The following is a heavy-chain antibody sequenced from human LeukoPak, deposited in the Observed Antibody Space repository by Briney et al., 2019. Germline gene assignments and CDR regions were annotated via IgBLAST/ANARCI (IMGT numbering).Heavy chain of an antibody. CDR2: IWYVVSNK. V-gene: IGHV3-33*08. J-gene: IGHJ4*02. CDR1: GFTFSNYW. CDR3: ATERAPHYFNN. Sequence: PGGSLRLSCAASGFTFSNYWMTWVREAPGGGLEWVAYIWYVVSNKYYADSVKGRFTISRDNSRNTLCMQMNTLRAEKTPPYFSATERAPHYFNNWGQGTLVSASS.